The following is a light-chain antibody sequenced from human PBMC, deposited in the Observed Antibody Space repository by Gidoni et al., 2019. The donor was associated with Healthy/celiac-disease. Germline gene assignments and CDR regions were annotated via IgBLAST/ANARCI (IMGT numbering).Light chain of an antibody. V-gene: IGKV3-11*01. J-gene: IGKJ4*01. CDR1: QSVSSY. CDR2: DAS. CDR3: QQRSNWPSLT. Sequence: IVFPQSTATLSLSPGERATLSCSASQSVSSYLAWYQQKPGKAPRLLIYDASNRATGIPARFSGSGSGTDFTLTISSLEPEDFAVYYCQQRSNWPSLTFGGGTKVEIK.